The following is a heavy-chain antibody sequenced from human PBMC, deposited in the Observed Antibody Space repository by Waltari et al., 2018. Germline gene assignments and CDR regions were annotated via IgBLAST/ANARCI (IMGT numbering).Heavy chain of an antibody. CDR1: RFTFSNHA. CDR2: ISGGGINT. CDR3: ARGFYYDASGYSSGIDY. J-gene: IGHJ4*02. Sequence: EVQLLESGGGMVKPGGSLRLSCAASRFTFSNHAMSWVRQAPGKGLEWVSSISGGGINTYYADSVKGRFTISRDNSKNTLFLRMNNLRAGDTAVYYCARGFYYDASGYSSGIDYWGQGTLVTVSS. V-gene: IGHV3-23*01. D-gene: IGHD3-22*01.